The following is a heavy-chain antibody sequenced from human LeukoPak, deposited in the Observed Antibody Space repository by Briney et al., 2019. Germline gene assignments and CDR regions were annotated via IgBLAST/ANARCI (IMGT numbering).Heavy chain of an antibody. CDR1: GFTFDDYN. J-gene: IGHJ4*02. Sequence: GGSLRLSCAASGFTFDDYNMNWVRQAPGKGLEWVGRIASKTDGGTTDYAAPVKGRFTISRDDSKNTLFLQMNSLKTEDTAVYYCTTGIRGDCGQGTLVTVSS. CDR2: IASKTDGGTT. CDR3: TTGIRGD. V-gene: IGHV3-15*04.